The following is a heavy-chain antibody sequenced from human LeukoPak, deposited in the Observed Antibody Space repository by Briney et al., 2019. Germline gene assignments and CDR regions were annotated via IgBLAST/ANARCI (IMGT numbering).Heavy chain of an antibody. CDR1: GFAFSRYA. D-gene: IGHD3-10*01. V-gene: IGHV3-23*01. Sequence: GGSLRLSCAASGFAFSRYAMSWVRQAPGKGLEWVSSISGNGGSTYYAESVKGRFTISRDNAKNSLYLQMNSLRDEDTAVYYCARVGRGVYGMDVWGQGTTVTVSS. J-gene: IGHJ6*02. CDR2: ISGNGGST. CDR3: ARVGRGVYGMDV.